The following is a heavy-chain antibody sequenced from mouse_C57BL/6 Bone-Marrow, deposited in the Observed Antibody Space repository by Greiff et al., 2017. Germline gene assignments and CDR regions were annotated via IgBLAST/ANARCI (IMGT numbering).Heavy chain of an antibody. V-gene: IGHV1-42*01. CDR2: INPSTGGT. D-gene: IGHD1-1*01. Sequence: EVKLLESGPELVKPGASVKISCKASGYSFTGYYMNWVKQSPEKSLEWIGEINPSTGGTTYNQKFKAKATLTVDKSSSTAYMQLKSLTSEDSAVYYCARDYYGSSYCWYFDVWGTGTTVTVSS. CDR1: GYSFTGYY. J-gene: IGHJ1*03. CDR3: ARDYYGSSYCWYFDV.